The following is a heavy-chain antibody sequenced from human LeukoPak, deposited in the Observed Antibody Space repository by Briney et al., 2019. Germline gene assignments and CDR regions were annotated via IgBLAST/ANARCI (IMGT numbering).Heavy chain of an antibody. Sequence: ASVKVSCKASGYTFTGYYMHWVRQAPGQGLEWMGWINPNSGGTNYAQKFQGRVTITRDTSISTAYMELSRLRSDDPAVYYCARDRGGYCSSSSCLSDFDRWGQGTLVTVSS. J-gene: IGHJ4*02. CDR3: ARDRGGYCSSSSCLSDFDR. V-gene: IGHV1-2*02. CDR2: INPNSGGT. CDR1: GYTFTGYY. D-gene: IGHD2-15*01.